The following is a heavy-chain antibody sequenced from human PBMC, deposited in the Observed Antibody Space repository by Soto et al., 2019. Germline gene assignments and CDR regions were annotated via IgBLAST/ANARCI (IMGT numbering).Heavy chain of an antibody. J-gene: IGHJ4*02. D-gene: IGHD2-15*01. CDR1: GYTFTSYG. Sequence: ASVKVSRKASGYTFTSYGISWVRQAPGEGLEWMGWISAYNGNTNYAQKLQGRVTMTTDTSTSTAYMELRSLRSDDTAVYYCARVLYCSGGMFCSDFDYWGQGTLVTVSS. V-gene: IGHV1-18*01. CDR2: ISAYNGNT. CDR3: ARVLYCSGGMFCSDFDY.